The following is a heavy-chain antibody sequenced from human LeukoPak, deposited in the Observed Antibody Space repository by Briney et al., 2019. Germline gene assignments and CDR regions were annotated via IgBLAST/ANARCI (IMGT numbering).Heavy chain of an antibody. J-gene: IGHJ6*04. CDR2: IIPMFVTP. V-gene: IGHV1-69*13. D-gene: IGHD3-10*01. CDR1: GDTFSGYG. Sequence: SVKVSCKASGDTFSGYGISWVRQAPGQGLEWIGGIIPMFVTPNYAQNFQGRVTITADESTSTAYMELSSLRSEDTAVYYCAMRYYYGSGSPYYFYGLDVWGKGTTVTVSS. CDR3: AMRYYYGSGSPYYFYGLDV.